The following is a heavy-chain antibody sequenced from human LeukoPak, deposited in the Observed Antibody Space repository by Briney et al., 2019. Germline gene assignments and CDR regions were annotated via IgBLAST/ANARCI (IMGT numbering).Heavy chain of an antibody. CDR1: GGSISSYY. V-gene: IGHV4-59*08. J-gene: IGHJ4*02. CDR2: IYYSGST. D-gene: IGHD4-17*01. CDR3: ARHRRSYGVDY. Sequence: SENLSLTCTVSGGSISSYYWSWVRQPPGKGLEWIGYIYYSGSTNYNPSLKSRVTISVDTSKNQFSLKLSSVTAADTAVYYCARHRRSYGVDYWGQGTLVTVSS.